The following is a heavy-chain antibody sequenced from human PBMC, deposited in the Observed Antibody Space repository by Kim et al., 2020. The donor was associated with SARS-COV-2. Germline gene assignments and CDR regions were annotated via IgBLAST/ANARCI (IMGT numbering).Heavy chain of an antibody. D-gene: IGHD2-21*01. V-gene: IGHV4-59*01. CDR3: VRDRLGNCGGEGCYGLDV. Sequence: SETLSLTCTVSGASISSYYWSWIRQPPGEGLEWIGYIANSGTTNYSPSLKSRVTISVDTSKNQFSLKLNSVTAADTAVYYCVRDRLGNCGGEGCYGLDVWGQGTTVTVSS. CDR1: GASISSYY. CDR2: IANSGTT. J-gene: IGHJ6*02.